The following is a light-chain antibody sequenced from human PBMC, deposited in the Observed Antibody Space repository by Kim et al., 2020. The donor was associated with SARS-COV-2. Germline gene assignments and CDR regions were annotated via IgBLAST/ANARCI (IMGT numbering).Light chain of an antibody. V-gene: IGKV1-6*01. CDR3: LQDYNFPWT. CDR2: AAS. CDR1: QVIRDS. Sequence: AIQVTQSPSSLSASVGDRVTITCRASQVIRDSLSWYQQKPGKAPKLLIYAASSLQSGVPPRFSGRGSDTDFTLTISSLQPEDFATYYCLQDYNFPWTFGEGTKVEIK. J-gene: IGKJ1*01.